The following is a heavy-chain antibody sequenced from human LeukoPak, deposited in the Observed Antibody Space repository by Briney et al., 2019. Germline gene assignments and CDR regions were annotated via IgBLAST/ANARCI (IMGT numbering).Heavy chain of an antibody. Sequence: TGGSLRLSCAGSGFTFSTDGMNWVRQAPGKGLEWVSSIDFTSRYIYNADSVKGRFTTSRDNAKNSLDLQMNSLKVEDTAVYYCATPAAGPGAEYSLYWGQGTLVIVSS. CDR3: ATPAAGPGAEYSLY. D-gene: IGHD6-13*01. V-gene: IGHV3-21*01. CDR2: IDFTSRYI. CDR1: GFTFSTDG. J-gene: IGHJ1*01.